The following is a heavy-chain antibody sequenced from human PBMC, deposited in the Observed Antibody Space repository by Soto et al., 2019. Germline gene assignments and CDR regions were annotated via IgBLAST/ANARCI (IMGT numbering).Heavy chain of an antibody. D-gene: IGHD2-8*01. V-gene: IGHV3-11*06. CDR1: GFSFSDYY. CDR3: SRLRAATRGVIDS. Sequence: RLSCAASGFSFSDYYMAWIRQAPGKGLEWVSYISRSSTYKNYADSVKGRFTISRDDAKNTLFLQTDSLRVDDTAVYYCSRLRAATRGVIDSWGQGILVTVSS. CDR2: ISRSSTYK. J-gene: IGHJ4*02.